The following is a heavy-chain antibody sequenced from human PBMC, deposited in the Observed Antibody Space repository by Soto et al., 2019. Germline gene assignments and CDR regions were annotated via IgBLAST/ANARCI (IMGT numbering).Heavy chain of an antibody. Sequence: SETLSLTCAVSGGSISSGGYSWSWIRQPPGKGLEWIGYIYHSGSTYYNPSLKSRVTISVDTSKNQFSLKLNSVTAADTAVYYCASTRRDGYNNYYYYYGMDVWGQGTTVTVSS. V-gene: IGHV4-30-2*01. D-gene: IGHD5-12*01. CDR2: IYHSGST. J-gene: IGHJ6*02. CDR3: ASTRRDGYNNYYYYYGMDV. CDR1: GGSISSGGYS.